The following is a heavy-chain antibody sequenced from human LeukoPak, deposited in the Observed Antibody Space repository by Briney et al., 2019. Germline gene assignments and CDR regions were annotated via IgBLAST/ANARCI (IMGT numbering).Heavy chain of an antibody. CDR1: GFTFDDYG. J-gene: IGHJ4*02. Sequence: GGSLRLFCAASGFTFDDYGMSWVRQAPGKGLEWVSGINWNGCSTGYADSVKGRFTISRDNAKNSLYLQMNSLRAEDTALYYCACDYYGPGKNYWGQGTLVTVSS. CDR3: ACDYYGPGKNY. CDR2: INWNGCST. V-gene: IGHV3-20*04. D-gene: IGHD3-10*01.